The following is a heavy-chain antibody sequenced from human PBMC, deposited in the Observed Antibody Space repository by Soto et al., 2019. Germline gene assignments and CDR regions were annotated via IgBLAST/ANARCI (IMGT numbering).Heavy chain of an antibody. J-gene: IGHJ4*02. V-gene: IGHV3-23*01. D-gene: IGHD3-22*01. CDR2: ISGSGGST. CDR1: GFTFSSYA. Sequence: GGSLRLSRAASGFTFSSYAMSWGPQAPGKGLEWVSAISGSGGSTYYADSVKGRFTISRDNSKNTLYLQMNSLRAEDTAVYYCAKDPGDSSGYPHYWGQGTLVTVSS. CDR3: AKDPGDSSGYPHY.